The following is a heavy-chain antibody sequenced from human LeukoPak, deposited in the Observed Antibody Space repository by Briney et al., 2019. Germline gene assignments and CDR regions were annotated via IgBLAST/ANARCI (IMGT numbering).Heavy chain of an antibody. CDR1: GFTFSNYN. V-gene: IGHV3-48*02. CDR3: ARDSAPSRGGSNYAPFDY. Sequence: GRSLRLSCAASGFTFSNYNMNWVRQAPGKGLEWLSYISSSSSTIYYADSVKGRFTISRDNAKNSLYLQMNSLRDEDTAVYYCARDSAPSRGGSNYAPFDYWGQGTLVTVSS. D-gene: IGHD1-26*01. CDR2: ISSSSSTI. J-gene: IGHJ4*02.